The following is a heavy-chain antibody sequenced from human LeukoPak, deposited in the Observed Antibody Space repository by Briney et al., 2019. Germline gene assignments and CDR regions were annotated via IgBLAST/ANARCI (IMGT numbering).Heavy chain of an antibody. J-gene: IGHJ5*02. D-gene: IGHD3-10*01. CDR1: GGSFSGYY. CDR2: INHSGGT. V-gene: IGHV4-34*01. CDR3: ARDYGSGSKP. Sequence: SETLSLTCAVYGGSFSGYYWSWIRQPPGKGLEWIGEINHSGGTNYNPSLKSRVTISVDTSKNQFSLKLSSVTAADTAVYYCARDYGSGSKPWGQGTLVTVSS.